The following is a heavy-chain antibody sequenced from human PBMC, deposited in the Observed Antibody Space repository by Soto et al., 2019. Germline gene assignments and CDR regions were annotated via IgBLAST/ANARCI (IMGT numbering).Heavy chain of an antibody. CDR3: ARPDDSSGYPFDY. CDR1: GYSFTSYW. J-gene: IGHJ4*02. D-gene: IGHD3-22*01. CDR2: IDPSDSYT. Sequence: PGESLKISCKGSGYSFTSYWISWVRQMPGKGLEWMGRIDPSDSYTNYSPPFQGHVTISADKSISTAYLQWSSLKASDTAMYYCARPDDSSGYPFDYWGQGTLVTVSS. V-gene: IGHV5-10-1*01.